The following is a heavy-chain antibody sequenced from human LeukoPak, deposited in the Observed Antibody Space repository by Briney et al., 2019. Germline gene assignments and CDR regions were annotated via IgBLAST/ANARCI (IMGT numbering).Heavy chain of an antibody. D-gene: IGHD3-10*01. Sequence: ASVKVSCKTSAYSFTGYFFHWIRQAPGQGLEWMGWINANSGDTNYAQQFQGRLTMARDRSISTVYMELSRLRTDDTAVYYCARDFSWGVDSWGQGTLVTVSS. J-gene: IGHJ4*02. V-gene: IGHV1-2*02. CDR1: AYSFTGYF. CDR3: ARDFSWGVDS. CDR2: INANSGDT.